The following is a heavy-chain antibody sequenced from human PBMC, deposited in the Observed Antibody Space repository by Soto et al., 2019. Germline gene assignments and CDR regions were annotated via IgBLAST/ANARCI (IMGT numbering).Heavy chain of an antibody. D-gene: IGHD2-8*02. CDR2: INHSGST. CDR3: ARDKITGLFDY. CDR1: GGSFSGYS. J-gene: IGHJ4*02. Sequence: PSETLSLTCAVYGGSFSGYSWTWIRQPPGTGLEWIGEINHSGSTNYNPSLKSRVTISVDTSKNQFSLKLTSVTAADTALYYCARDKITGLFDYWGQGTLVTASS. V-gene: IGHV4-34*01.